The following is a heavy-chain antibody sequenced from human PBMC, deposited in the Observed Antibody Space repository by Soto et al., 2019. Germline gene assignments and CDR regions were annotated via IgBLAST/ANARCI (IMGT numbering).Heavy chain of an antibody. J-gene: IGHJ6*02. V-gene: IGHV3-15*01. Sequence: GGSLRLSCAASGLTFSNAWMSWVRQAPGKGLEWVGRIKSKTDGGTTDYAAPVKGRFTISRDDSKNTLYLQMNSLKTEDTAVYYCTTDLGAAAGTGYYYYGMDVWGQGTTVTVSS. CDR3: TTDLGAAAGTGYYYYGMDV. CDR2: IKSKTDGGTT. CDR1: GLTFSNAW. D-gene: IGHD6-13*01.